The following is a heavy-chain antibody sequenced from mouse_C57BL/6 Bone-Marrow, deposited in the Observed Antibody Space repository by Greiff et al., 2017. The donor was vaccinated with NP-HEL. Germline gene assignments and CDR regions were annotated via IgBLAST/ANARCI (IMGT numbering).Heavy chain of an antibody. J-gene: IGHJ4*01. Sequence: VQLQQPGAELVKPGASVKLSCKASGYTFTSYWMHWVKQRPGQGLEWIGMIHPNSGSTNYNEKFKSKATLTVDKSSSTAYMQLSSLTSEDSAVYYCASYSNSNYYAMDYWGQGTSVTVSS. D-gene: IGHD2-5*01. V-gene: IGHV1-64*01. CDR1: GYTFTSYW. CDR2: IHPNSGST. CDR3: ASYSNSNYYAMDY.